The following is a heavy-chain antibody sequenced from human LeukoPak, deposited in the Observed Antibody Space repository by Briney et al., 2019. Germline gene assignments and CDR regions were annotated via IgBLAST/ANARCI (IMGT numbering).Heavy chain of an antibody. CDR2: ISSSGSTI. D-gene: IGHD1-26*01. CDR1: GFTFSSYE. V-gene: IGHV3-48*03. Sequence: GGSLRLSCAASGFTFSSYEMNWVRQAPGKGLEWVSYISSSGSTIYYADSLRGRFTISRDNAKNSLYLRMNSLRAEDTAVYYCARDKLGATVPFDYWGPGTLVTVSS. CDR3: ARDKLGATVPFDY. J-gene: IGHJ4*02.